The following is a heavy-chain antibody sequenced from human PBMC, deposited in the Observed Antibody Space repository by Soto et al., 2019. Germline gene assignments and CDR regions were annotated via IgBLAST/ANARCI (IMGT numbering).Heavy chain of an antibody. CDR1: GGSISSDDYY. CDR3: ARVRCSSTSCSMHYYYGMDV. D-gene: IGHD2-2*01. V-gene: IGHV4-30-4*01. Sequence: PSETLSLTCTVSGGSISSDDYYWSWIRQAPGRGLEWIGYIHSSGSIYYNPSLKSRATMSIDTAGNQFSLKVSSVTAADTAVYYCARVRCSSTSCSMHYYYGMDVWGQGTTVTVSS. CDR2: IHSSGSI. J-gene: IGHJ6*02.